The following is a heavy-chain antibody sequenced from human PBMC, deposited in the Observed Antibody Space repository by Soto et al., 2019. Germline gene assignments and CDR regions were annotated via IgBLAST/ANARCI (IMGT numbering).Heavy chain of an antibody. J-gene: IGHJ5*02. D-gene: IGHD3-10*02. CDR1: GFTFKNAW. Sequence: QLVESGGGLVKPGGSLRLSCAASGFTFKNAWMSWVRQAPGKGLEWVGRIKTKADAGTTDYAAPVKGRFTISRDDSKNTLYLQMNSLKNEDTALYFCTIDGATIFFDPRGQGTLVTVSS. CDR3: TIDGATIFFDP. CDR2: IKTKADAGTT. V-gene: IGHV3-15*01.